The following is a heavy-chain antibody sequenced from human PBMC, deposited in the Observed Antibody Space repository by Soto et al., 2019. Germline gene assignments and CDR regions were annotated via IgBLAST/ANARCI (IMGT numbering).Heavy chain of an antibody. D-gene: IGHD2-2*01. Sequence: QVQLVESGGGVVQPGRSLRLSCAASGFTFSSYAMHWVRQAPGKGLEWVAVISYDGSNKYYADSVKGRFTISRDNSKNTLYLQMNSLRAEDTAVYYCARAGEAYIVVVPVDYWGQGTLVTVSS. V-gene: IGHV3-30-3*01. CDR3: ARAGEAYIVVVPVDY. CDR2: ISYDGSNK. CDR1: GFTFSSYA. J-gene: IGHJ4*02.